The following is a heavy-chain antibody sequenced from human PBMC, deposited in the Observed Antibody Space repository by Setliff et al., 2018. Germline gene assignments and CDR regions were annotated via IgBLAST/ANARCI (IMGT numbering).Heavy chain of an antibody. CDR3: ARGYGYSSGWYRVYFDY. CDR1: GGSFSGYY. D-gene: IGHD6-19*01. V-gene: IGHV4-34*01. CDR2: IHHSGST. Sequence: PSETLSLTCAVYGGSFSGYYWSWIRQPPGKGLEWIGEIHHSGSTNYNPSLKSRVTISVDTSKNQFSLKLSSVTAADTAVYYCARGYGYSSGWYRVYFDYWGQGTLVTVSS. J-gene: IGHJ4*02.